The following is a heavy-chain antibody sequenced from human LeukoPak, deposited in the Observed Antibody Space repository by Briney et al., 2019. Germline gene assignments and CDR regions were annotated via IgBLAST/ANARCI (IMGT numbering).Heavy chain of an antibody. CDR2: IKQDGSAK. J-gene: IGHJ3*02. CDR3: ARVNPLMAPGAVDI. CDR1: GSTFSSYW. Sequence: GGSLRLSCAASGSTFSSYWMTWVRQAPGKGLAWVANIKQDGSAKYYMDSVKGRFTISRDNAKNSLYLQMNSLGVEDTAVYYCARVNPLMAPGAVDIWGQGTKVAVSS. D-gene: IGHD2-8*01. V-gene: IGHV3-7*01.